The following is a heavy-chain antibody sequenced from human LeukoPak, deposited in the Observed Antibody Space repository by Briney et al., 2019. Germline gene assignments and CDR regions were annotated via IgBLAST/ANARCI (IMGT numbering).Heavy chain of an antibody. V-gene: IGHV3-48*01. J-gene: IGHJ4*02. D-gene: IGHD3-10*01. CDR2: ISSSSSTI. Sequence: QPGGSLRLSCAAPGFTFSGYSMNWVRQAPGKGLEWVSYISSSSSTIYYADSVKGRFTISRDNAKNSLYLQMNSLRAEDTAVYYCARDSMVRGVIPFDYWGQGTLVTVSS. CDR3: ARDSMVRGVIPFDY. CDR1: GFTFSGYS.